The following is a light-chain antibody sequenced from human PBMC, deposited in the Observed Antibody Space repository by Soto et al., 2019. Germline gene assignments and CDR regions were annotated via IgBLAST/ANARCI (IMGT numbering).Light chain of an antibody. CDR2: AAS. CDR1: QSINNY. Sequence: IHVTQSPSSLSASVRDRVTITCLASQSINNYLNWYQQKPGRAPNLLIYAASSLQSGVPSRFSGSGSGTDFTLTISSLQPEDFATYYCQQTHSSPQRTFGQRTKADI. V-gene: IGKV1-39*01. CDR3: QQTHSSPQRT. J-gene: IGKJ1*01.